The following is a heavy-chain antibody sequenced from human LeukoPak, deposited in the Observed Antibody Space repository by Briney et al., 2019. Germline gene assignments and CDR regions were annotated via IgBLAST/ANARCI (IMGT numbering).Heavy chain of an antibody. Sequence: PSETLSLTCAVYGGSFSGYYWSWIRQPPVKGLEWIGEINHSGSTNYNPSLKSRVTISVDTSKNQFSLKLSSVTAADTAVYYCAREPPVDTAYYFDYWGQGTLVTVSS. CDR3: AREPPVDTAYYFDY. CDR1: GGSFSGYY. D-gene: IGHD5-18*01. J-gene: IGHJ4*02. V-gene: IGHV4-34*01. CDR2: INHSGST.